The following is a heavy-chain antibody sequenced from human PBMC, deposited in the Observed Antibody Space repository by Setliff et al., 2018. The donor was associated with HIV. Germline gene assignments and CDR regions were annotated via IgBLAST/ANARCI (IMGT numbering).Heavy chain of an antibody. CDR1: GDSISSSIYY. CDR3: ARGNFNY. D-gene: IGHD3-16*01. CDR2: VYYGGST. Sequence: SETLSLTCAVSGDSISSSIYYWGWIRQPPGKGLEWIGSVYYGGSTYYNPSLKSRVTISVDTSKNQFSLKLSSVTAADTAVYYCARGNFNYWGQGTLVTISS. J-gene: IGHJ4*02. V-gene: IGHV4-39*01.